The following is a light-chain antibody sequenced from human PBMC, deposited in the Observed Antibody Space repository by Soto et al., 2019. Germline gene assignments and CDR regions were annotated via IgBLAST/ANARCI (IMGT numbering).Light chain of an antibody. CDR1: SSNIGAGYD. Sequence: QSVLTQPPSVSGAPGQRVTIPCTGSSSNIGAGYDVHWYQQLPGTAPKLLIYDNTNRPSGVPDRFSGSKSGTSASLAITGLQAEDEADYYCQSYDSSLNGVIFGGGTKVTVL. V-gene: IGLV1-40*01. J-gene: IGLJ2*01. CDR3: QSYDSSLNGVI. CDR2: DNT.